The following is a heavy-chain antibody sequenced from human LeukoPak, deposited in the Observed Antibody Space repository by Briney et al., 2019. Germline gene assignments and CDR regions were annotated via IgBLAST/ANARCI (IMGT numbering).Heavy chain of an antibody. V-gene: IGHV3-21*04. J-gene: IGHJ4*02. CDR1: GFTFSSYS. Sequence: GGSLRLSCAASGFTFSSYSMNWVRQAPGKGLEWVSSISSSSSSYIYYADSVKGRFTISRDNAKNSLYLQMNSLRAEDTAVYYCAKCTVVVPATRAYYFDYWGQGTLVTVSS. D-gene: IGHD2-2*01. CDR2: ISSSSSSYI. CDR3: AKCTVVVPATRAYYFDY.